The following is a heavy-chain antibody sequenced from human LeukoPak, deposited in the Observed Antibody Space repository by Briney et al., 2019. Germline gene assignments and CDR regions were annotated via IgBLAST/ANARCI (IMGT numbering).Heavy chain of an antibody. CDR1: GGTFSSYA. V-gene: IGHV1-8*02. J-gene: IGHJ4*02. CDR3: ARGQYYYDSSGYY. Sequence: ASVKVSCKASGGTFSSYAISWVRQAPGQGLEWMGWMNPNSGNTGYAQKFQGRVTMTRNTSISTAYMELSSLRSEDTAVYYCARGQYYYDSSGYYWGQGTLVTVSS. CDR2: MNPNSGNT. D-gene: IGHD3-22*01.